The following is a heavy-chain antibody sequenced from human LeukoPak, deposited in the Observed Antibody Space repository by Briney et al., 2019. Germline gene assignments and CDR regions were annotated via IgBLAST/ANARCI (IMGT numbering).Heavy chain of an antibody. Sequence: ASVKVSCTASGYTFTSYDINWVRQATGQGLEWMGCMYPKSGNTGYAQKFQGRITMTRETSISTAYLEPATLRSEDKAMYYCARGPPPYCSGDSCYSFLYFHHWGQGTLVTVSS. V-gene: IGHV1-8*01. J-gene: IGHJ1*01. D-gene: IGHD2-15*01. CDR1: GYTFTSYD. CDR2: MYPKSGNT. CDR3: ARGPPPYCSGDSCYSFLYFHH.